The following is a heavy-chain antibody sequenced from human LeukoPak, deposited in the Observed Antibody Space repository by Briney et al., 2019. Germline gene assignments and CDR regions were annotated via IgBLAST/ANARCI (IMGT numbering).Heavy chain of an antibody. D-gene: IGHD3-22*01. CDR1: GYPFTVYF. CDR3: ARAYYYDSSGQPTGFDY. V-gene: IGHV1-2*02. Sequence: ASVKVSFKASGYPFTVYFIHWVRQAPGQGLEWMGWINPNSGDTGYAQKFQGRVTMTRDTSISTAYMELSRLGSDDTAVYYCARAYYYDSSGQPTGFDYWGQGTLVTVSS. CDR2: INPNSGDT. J-gene: IGHJ4*02.